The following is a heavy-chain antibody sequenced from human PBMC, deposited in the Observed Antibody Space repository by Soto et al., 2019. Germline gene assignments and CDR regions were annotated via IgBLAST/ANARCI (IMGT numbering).Heavy chain of an antibody. CDR3: ARLFAGATGNWYFDL. Sequence: SETLSLTCAVYGGSFSGYYWSWVRQPPGKGLEWIGEITHSGGINYNPSLKSRVTMSLDTSKNQFSLRLNSVSDADTAVYYCARLFAGATGNWYFDLWGRGTLVTVSS. D-gene: IGHD1-1*01. J-gene: IGHJ2*01. CDR1: GGSFSGYY. V-gene: IGHV4-34*01. CDR2: ITHSGGI.